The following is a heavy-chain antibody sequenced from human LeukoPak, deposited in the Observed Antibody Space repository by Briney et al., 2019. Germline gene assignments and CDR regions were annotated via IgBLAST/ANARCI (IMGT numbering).Heavy chain of an antibody. D-gene: IGHD2-15*01. CDR3: AREAVVAADYYYYGMDV. V-gene: IGHV4-30-4*01. CDR2: IYYSGST. Sequence: PSETLSLTCTVSGGSISSGDYYWSWIRQPPGKGLEWIGYIYYSGSTYYNPSLKSRVTISVDTSKNQFSLKLSSVTAADTAVYYCAREAVVAADYYYYGMDVWGKGTTVTVSS. J-gene: IGHJ6*04. CDR1: GGSISSGDYY.